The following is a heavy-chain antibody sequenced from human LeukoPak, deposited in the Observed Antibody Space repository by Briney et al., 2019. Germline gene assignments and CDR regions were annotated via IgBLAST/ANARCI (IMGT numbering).Heavy chain of an antibody. Sequence: GGSLRLSCAASGFTFSIYAMRWVRQAPGKGLQWVSSITSSGDGTYYADSVKGRLTISRDNSENTLYLQMNSLRVEDTAVYFCAKDRPNYYGSNGHYYRRDGDYWGQGTLVTVSS. D-gene: IGHD3-22*01. CDR1: GFTFSIYA. CDR2: ITSSGDGT. V-gene: IGHV3-23*01. J-gene: IGHJ4*02. CDR3: AKDRPNYYGSNGHYYRRDGDY.